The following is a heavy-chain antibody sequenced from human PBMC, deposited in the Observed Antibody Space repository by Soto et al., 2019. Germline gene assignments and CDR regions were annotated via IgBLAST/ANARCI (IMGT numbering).Heavy chain of an antibody. Sequence: EVQLLESGGGLIQPGGSLRLSCAASGFTFGDYPLSWVRQAPGKGLEWVATVAGSATNIYYTDSVKGRFAVSKDTSRDTLYLQMNRLTAEDTAVYYCAKGRATYGLLTHDYWGQGTLFTVSS. CDR1: GFTFGDYP. CDR3: AKGRATYGLLTHDY. CDR2: VAGSATNI. D-gene: IGHD3-9*01. V-gene: IGHV3-23*01. J-gene: IGHJ4*02.